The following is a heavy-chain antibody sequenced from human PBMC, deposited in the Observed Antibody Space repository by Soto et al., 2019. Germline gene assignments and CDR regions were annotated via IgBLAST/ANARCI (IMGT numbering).Heavy chain of an antibody. CDR2: IRGFSPYT. D-gene: IGHD3-10*01. CDR3: ARDRGYDAHDYYYNAMDV. Sequence: GSLRLSCISSGFTFRTYTMNWVRQAPGKGLEWVSGIRGFSPYTFYAESVKGRFTISRDNAKNSLYLQMNSLRAEDTAVYYCARDRGYDAHDYYYNAMDVWGQGTTVTVSS. J-gene: IGHJ6*02. CDR1: GFTFRTYT. V-gene: IGHV3-21*01.